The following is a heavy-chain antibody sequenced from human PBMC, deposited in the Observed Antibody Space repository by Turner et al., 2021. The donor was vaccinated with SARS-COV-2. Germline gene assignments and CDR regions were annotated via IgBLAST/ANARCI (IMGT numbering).Heavy chain of an antibody. CDR3: ARVKSTVTTYYYYYMDV. Sequence: QLQLQESGPGLVKPSETLSLTCSVSGGSISSSSYYWGWIRQPPGKGPEWIGSVYYRGNTYYNPSLESRVTISVDTSNNQFPLKLNSVTAADTAVYYCARVKSTVTTYYYYYMDVWGKGTTVTVSS. CDR2: VYYRGNT. CDR1: GGSISSSSYY. V-gene: IGHV4-39*01. J-gene: IGHJ6*03. D-gene: IGHD4-4*01.